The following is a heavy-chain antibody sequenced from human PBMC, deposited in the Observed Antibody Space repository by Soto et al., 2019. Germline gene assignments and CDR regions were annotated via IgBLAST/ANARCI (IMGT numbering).Heavy chain of an antibody. V-gene: IGHV4-30-4*01. CDR2: IYYSGST. CDR3: ARDASSSSTEDIWFDP. CDR1: GGSISSGDYC. Sequence: PSETLSLTCTVSGGSISSGDYCWSWIRQPPGKGLEWIGYIYYSGSTYYNPSLKSRVTISVDTSKNQFSLKLSSVTAADTAVYYCARDASSSSTEDIWFDPWGQGTLVTVSS. J-gene: IGHJ5*02. D-gene: IGHD6-6*01.